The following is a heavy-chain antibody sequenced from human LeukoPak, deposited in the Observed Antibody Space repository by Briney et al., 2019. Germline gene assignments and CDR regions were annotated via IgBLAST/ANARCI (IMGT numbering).Heavy chain of an antibody. V-gene: IGHV3-33*01. J-gene: IGHJ4*02. CDR3: ARGAKRRTTVTFLYYFDY. CDR2: IWYDGSNK. CDR1: GFTFSSYG. Sequence: GGSLRLSCAASGFTFSSYGMHWVRQAPGKGLEGVTVIWYDGSNKYYADSVKGRFTISRDNSKTTLYLQMNSLRAEDTAVYYCARGAKRRTTVTFLYYFDYWGQGTLVTVSS. D-gene: IGHD4-17*01.